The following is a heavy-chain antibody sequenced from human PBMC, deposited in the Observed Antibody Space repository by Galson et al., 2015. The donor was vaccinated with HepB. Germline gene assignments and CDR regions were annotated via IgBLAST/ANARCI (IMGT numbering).Heavy chain of an antibody. Sequence: QFGAEVKKPGESLRISCKGSGYSFTSYWITWVCQMPGKGLEWMGTIDPADSSTTYSLSFQGHVAISADKSTTTAYLQWSSLKSSDTAVYYCASRHSYFRSVTWYHVSDFWCQGTLVTVSS. CDR3: ASRHSYFRSVTWYHVSDF. J-gene: IGHJ4*02. D-gene: IGHD4-17*01. V-gene: IGHV5-10-1*01. CDR1: GYSFTSYW. CDR2: IDPADSST.